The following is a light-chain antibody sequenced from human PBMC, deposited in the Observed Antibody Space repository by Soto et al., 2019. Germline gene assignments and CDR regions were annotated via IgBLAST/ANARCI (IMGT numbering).Light chain of an antibody. J-gene: IGKJ5*01. CDR3: QQWIT. Sequence: DIQMTQSPSSLSASVGGRVTITCRASQSIAIYLNWYQQKHGKAPELLIYAASSLQSGVPSRFSGSGSGTDFTLTISRLEPEDFAVYYCQQWITFGQGTRLEIK. CDR1: QSIAIY. CDR2: AAS. V-gene: IGKV1-39*01.